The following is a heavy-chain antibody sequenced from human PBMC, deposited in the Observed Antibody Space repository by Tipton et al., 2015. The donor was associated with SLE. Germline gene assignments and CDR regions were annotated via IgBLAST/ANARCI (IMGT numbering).Heavy chain of an antibody. CDR2: VSGSGSNT. CDR1: GFTFNNYA. D-gene: IGHD6-19*01. V-gene: IGHV3-23*01. CDR3: AKDGGGWYTSGWYYFDS. Sequence: GSLRLSCAASGFTFNNYAMNWVRQAPGKGLEWVSAVSGSGSNTYYGDSVKGRFTISRDNSKNTLYLQMNSLRAEDTAVYYCAKDGGGWYTSGWYYFDSWGQGTLVTVSS. J-gene: IGHJ4*02.